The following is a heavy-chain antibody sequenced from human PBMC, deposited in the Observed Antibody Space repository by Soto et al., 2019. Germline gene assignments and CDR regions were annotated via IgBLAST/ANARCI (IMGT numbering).Heavy chain of an antibody. V-gene: IGHV3-11*01. Sequence: GGALRLSCTASGFTFSDYDMSWIRQAPGKGLEWLAYISGSGSTTYYTDSVKGRFAISRDNARTSLYLQINSLRVEESAVYYCARPSLTYFEFCGQGTLVTVSS. CDR1: GFTFSDYD. J-gene: IGHJ4*02. CDR3: ARPSLTYFEF. CDR2: ISGSGSTT.